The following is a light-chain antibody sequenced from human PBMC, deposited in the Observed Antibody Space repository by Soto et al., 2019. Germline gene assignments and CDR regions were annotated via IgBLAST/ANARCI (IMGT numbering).Light chain of an antibody. CDR1: QSLLHNNGYNY. Sequence: DIVMTQSPLSLPVTPGEPASISCRSSQSLLHNNGYNYLDWYLQKPGQSPQLLIYLGSNRASGVPDRFSGSGSGTDVTLKISRVEAEDVLVYYCMQALQTPYTFGQGTKLEIK. CDR3: MQALQTPYT. CDR2: LGS. V-gene: IGKV2-28*01. J-gene: IGKJ2*01.